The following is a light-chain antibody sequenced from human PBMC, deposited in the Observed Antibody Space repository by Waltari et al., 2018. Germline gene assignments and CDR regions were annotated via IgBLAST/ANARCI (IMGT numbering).Light chain of an antibody. Sequence: EIVMTQSPATLSVSPGDTATLSCRASQSVGSGLAWYQQKPGKAPRLLIYLTATRATGIPARFSGSGFGTEFTLTISSLQSEDFAVYYCQQYNSWPPCVFGQGTKLEIK. J-gene: IGKJ2*01. CDR3: QQYNSWPPCV. CDR2: LTA. V-gene: IGKV3-15*01. CDR1: QSVGSG.